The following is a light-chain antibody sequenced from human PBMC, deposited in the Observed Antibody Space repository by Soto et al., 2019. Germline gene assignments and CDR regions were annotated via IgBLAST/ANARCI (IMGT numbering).Light chain of an antibody. CDR3: QQYGNYNPT. V-gene: IGKV1-5*03. CDR1: QSIGSW. Sequence: DIRMTQSPSTLSASVGDEVTITCRASQSIGSWLAWYQQKPGKAPKLLIYEASTLEGGVPSRFSGSGSGTEFTLTISSLQPDDFATYYCQQYGNYNPTFGQGTKL. J-gene: IGKJ2*01. CDR2: EAS.